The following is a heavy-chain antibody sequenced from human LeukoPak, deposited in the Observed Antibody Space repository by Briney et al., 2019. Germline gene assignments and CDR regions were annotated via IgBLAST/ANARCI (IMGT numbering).Heavy chain of an antibody. V-gene: IGHV4-31*03. J-gene: IGHJ2*01. D-gene: IGHD2-15*01. CDR3: ARGGRSLVAAQFDL. Sequence: SETLSLTCIVSGGSISSGGYYWSWIRQHPGKGLEWIGYIYYTGRTNYNPSLKSRVTISVDTSKNQFSLKLSSVTAADTAVYYCARGGRSLVAAQFDLWGRGTLVTVSS. CDR2: IYYTGRT. CDR1: GGSISSGGYY.